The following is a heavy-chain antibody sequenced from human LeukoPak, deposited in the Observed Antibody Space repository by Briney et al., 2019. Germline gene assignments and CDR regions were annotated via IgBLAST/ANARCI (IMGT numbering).Heavy chain of an antibody. D-gene: IGHD3-9*01. Sequence: GGSLRLSCAAPGFTVSSNYISWVRQAPGKGLGWVSVIYSGGSTYYADSVKGRFTISRDNSKNTLYLQMNSLRAEDTAVYYCARDQRYFDWLFDGDANYYGMDVWGQGTTVTVSS. CDR1: GFTVSSNY. V-gene: IGHV3-66*01. CDR3: ARDQRYFDWLFDGDANYYGMDV. CDR2: IYSGGST. J-gene: IGHJ6*02.